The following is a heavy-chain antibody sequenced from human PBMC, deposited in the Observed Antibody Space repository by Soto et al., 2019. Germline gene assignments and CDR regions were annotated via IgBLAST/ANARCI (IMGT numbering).Heavy chain of an antibody. CDR2: INAGNGHT. D-gene: IGHD3-10*01. V-gene: IGHV1-3*01. CDR3: ARAGWFAEGYFDF. J-gene: IGHJ4*02. Sequence: QVQLVQSGAEVQKPGASVQVSCKASGFTFVMYAIHWVRQAPGQGLEWMAWINAGNGHTTYSQKFQGRVTITRDTSARTVYMELRSLRFEDTATYYCARAGWFAEGYFDFWGQGTPVTVSS. CDR1: GFTFVMYA.